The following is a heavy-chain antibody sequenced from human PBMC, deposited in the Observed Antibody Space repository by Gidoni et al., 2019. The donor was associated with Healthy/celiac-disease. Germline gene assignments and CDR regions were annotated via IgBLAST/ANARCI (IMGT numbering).Heavy chain of an antibody. V-gene: IGHV3-23*01. CDR3: AKHRIVVVIKMVGFDY. Sequence: EVQLLESWGGLVHPGGSLRLSCSASGFTSSSYARSWVRQAPGKGLEWVSGISGSGGSTYYADTVKGRFTITRDNSKNTLYLQMNSLRAEDTAVYYCAKHRIVVVIKMVGFDYWGQGTLVTVSS. J-gene: IGHJ4*02. D-gene: IGHD3-22*01. CDR2: ISGSGGST. CDR1: GFTSSSYA.